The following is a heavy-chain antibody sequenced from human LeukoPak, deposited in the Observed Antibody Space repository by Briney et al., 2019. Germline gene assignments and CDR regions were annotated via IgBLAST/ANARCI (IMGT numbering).Heavy chain of an antibody. CDR3: ARSLPDYYGPGNSYYYYMDV. Sequence: SETLSLTCTVSGGSISSYYWSWIRQPPGKGLEWNGYIYYSGSTNYNPSLKSRVTISVDTSKNQFSLKLSSVTAADTAVYYCARSLPDYYGPGNSYYYYMDVWGKRTTVTVSS. D-gene: IGHD3-10*01. CDR2: IYYSGST. V-gene: IGHV4-59*01. J-gene: IGHJ6*03. CDR1: GGSISSYY.